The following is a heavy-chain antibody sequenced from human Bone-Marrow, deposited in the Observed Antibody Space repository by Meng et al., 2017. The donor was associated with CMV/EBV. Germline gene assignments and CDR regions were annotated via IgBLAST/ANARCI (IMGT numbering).Heavy chain of an antibody. J-gene: IGHJ4*02. D-gene: IGHD2-2*01. Sequence: ASVKVSCKASGYTFTSYYMHWVRQAPGQGLEWMGIINPSGGSTSYAQKFQGRVTMTRDTSTSTVYMELSSLRSEDTAVYYCARSAPAAWDFDYWGQGNLVTISS. CDR2: INPSGGST. V-gene: IGHV1-46*01. CDR1: GYTFTSYY. CDR3: ARSAPAAWDFDY.